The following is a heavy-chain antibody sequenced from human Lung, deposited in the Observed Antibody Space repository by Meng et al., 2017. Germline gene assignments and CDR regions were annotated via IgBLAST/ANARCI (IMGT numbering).Heavy chain of an antibody. D-gene: IGHD1-20*01. J-gene: IGHJ4*02. CDR1: GYSISSNNR. CDR2: IYYGGHT. V-gene: IGHV4-4*02. CDR3: ARGITGTVTVPFDH. Sequence: QVQLQESGSGLAKPSETLSLTCGGPGYSISSNNRWSWVRQPPGKGLEWIGEIYYGGHTNYNPSLESRVTISLDKSKNQFSLKLKSVTAADTAVYYCARGITGTVTVPFDHWGQGTLVTVSS.